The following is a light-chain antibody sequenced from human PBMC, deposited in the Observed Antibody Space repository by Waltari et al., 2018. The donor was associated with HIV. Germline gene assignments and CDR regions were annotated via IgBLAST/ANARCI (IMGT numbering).Light chain of an antibody. J-gene: IGKJ4*01. Sequence: ENVLTQSPATLSLSPGERATLSCRASQRVDDYLAWYQQKPGQAPRLLIYDTSDRVTGIPARFSGSGSGTDFTLTISSLEPEDFAVYYCQQRSNWPPTFGGGTKVEI. CDR1: QRVDDY. V-gene: IGKV3-11*01. CDR2: DTS. CDR3: QQRSNWPPT.